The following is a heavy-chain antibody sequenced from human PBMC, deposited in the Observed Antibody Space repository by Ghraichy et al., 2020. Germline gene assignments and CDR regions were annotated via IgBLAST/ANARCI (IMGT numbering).Heavy chain of an antibody. Sequence: LSLTCAASGFTFSNYGMHWVRQAPGKGLEWVAVIWYDGSNKYYADSVKGRFTISRDNSKNTLYLQMNSLRAEDTAVYYCARTSRSYCGADCYRNDAFDIWGQGTMVTVSS. CDR2: IWYDGSNK. CDR1: GFTFSNYG. V-gene: IGHV3-33*01. J-gene: IGHJ3*02. D-gene: IGHD2-21*02. CDR3: ARTSRSYCGADCYRNDAFDI.